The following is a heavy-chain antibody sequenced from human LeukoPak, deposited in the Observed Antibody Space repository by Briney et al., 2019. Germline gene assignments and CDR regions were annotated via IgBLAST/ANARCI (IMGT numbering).Heavy chain of an antibody. Sequence: PGGAPRRSCAASGFTVNTNYMSWVRQAPGEGLEWGSGIFNGGSTYYADSVKGRFTISRDNSKNTLYLQMNSLRAEDTAVYYCARDQFYHSSGYYYLWGQGTLVTVSS. J-gene: IGHJ5*02. V-gene: IGHV3-53*01. CDR1: GFTVNTNY. D-gene: IGHD3-22*01. CDR2: IFNGGST. CDR3: ARDQFYHSSGYYYL.